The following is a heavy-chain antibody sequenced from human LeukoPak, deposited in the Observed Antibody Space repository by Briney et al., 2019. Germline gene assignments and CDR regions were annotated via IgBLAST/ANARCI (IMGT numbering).Heavy chain of an antibody. V-gene: IGHV3-30*03. D-gene: IGHD4-23*01. CDR1: GFTFSTHG. Sequence: GGSLRLSCAASGFTFSTHGMHWVRQAPGKGLEWVAVISYDGSDKYYANSLKGRFTISRDNSKNTLYLQMNSLGAEDTAVYYCVDGGRFDYWGQGTLVTVS. CDR3: VDGGRFDY. J-gene: IGHJ4*02. CDR2: ISYDGSDK.